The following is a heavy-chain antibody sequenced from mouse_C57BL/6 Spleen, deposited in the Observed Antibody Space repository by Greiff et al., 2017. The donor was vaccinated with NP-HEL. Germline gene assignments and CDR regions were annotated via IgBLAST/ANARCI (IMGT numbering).Heavy chain of an antibody. CDR3: ASSSYYGSSYPYWYFDV. J-gene: IGHJ1*03. V-gene: IGHV1-72*01. CDR2: IDPNSGGT. Sequence: QVQLQQPGAELVKPGASVKLSCKASGYTFTSYWMHWVKQRPGRGLEWIGRIDPNSGGTKYNEKFKSKATLTVDKPSSTAYMQLSSLTSEDSAVYYCASSSYYGSSYPYWYFDVWGTGTTVTVSS. CDR1: GYTFTSYW. D-gene: IGHD1-1*01.